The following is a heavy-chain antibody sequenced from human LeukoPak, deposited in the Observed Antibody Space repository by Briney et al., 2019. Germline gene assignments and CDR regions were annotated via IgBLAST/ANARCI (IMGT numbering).Heavy chain of an antibody. Sequence: ASVKVSCKASGYTFTSYGIIWVRQAPGQGLEWMGWISAYNGNTNYAQKLQGRVTMTTDTSTSTAYMELRSLRSDDTAVYYCARAVSYDWEDYYYMDVWGKGTTVTVSS. V-gene: IGHV1-18*01. D-gene: IGHD5-18*01. CDR1: GYTFTSYG. J-gene: IGHJ6*03. CDR3: ARAVSYDWEDYYYMDV. CDR2: ISAYNGNT.